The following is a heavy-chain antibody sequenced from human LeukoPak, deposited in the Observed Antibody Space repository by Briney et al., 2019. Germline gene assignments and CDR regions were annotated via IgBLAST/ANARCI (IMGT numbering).Heavy chain of an antibody. CDR2: IKQDGSEK. V-gene: IGHV3-7*03. J-gene: IGHJ6*02. D-gene: IGHD1-26*01. Sequence: GGSLRLSCAASGFTFSSYWMSWVRQAPGKGLEWVANIKQDGSEKYYVDSVKGRFTISRDNAKNSLYLQMNSLRAEDTALYYCAKALVGATTPLDYYYGMDVWGQGTTVTVSS. CDR3: AKALVGATTPLDYYYGMDV. CDR1: GFTFSSYW.